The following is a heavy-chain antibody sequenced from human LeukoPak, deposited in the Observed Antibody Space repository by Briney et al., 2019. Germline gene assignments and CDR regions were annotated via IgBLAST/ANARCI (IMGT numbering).Heavy chain of an antibody. V-gene: IGHV3-33*01. J-gene: IGHJ4*02. Sequence: GGSLRLSCAASGFTFSSYGMHWVRQTPGKGLEWVAVIWYDGSNKYYADSVKGRFTISRDNSKNTLYLQMNSLRAEDTAVYYCARGRPQSSYYYDSSGYYYFDYWGQGTLVTVSS. CDR3: ARGRPQSSYYYDSSGYYYFDY. CDR2: IWYDGSNK. D-gene: IGHD3-22*01. CDR1: GFTFSSYG.